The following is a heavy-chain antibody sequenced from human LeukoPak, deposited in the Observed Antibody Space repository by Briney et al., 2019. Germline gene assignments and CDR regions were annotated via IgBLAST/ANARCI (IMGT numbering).Heavy chain of an antibody. CDR2: VNPNSGHT. Sequence: GASVKVSCKASGYTFTSYDVNWVRQATGQGLEWMGWVNPNSGHTGYAQKFQGRVTMTTNTSISTAYMELSSLRSEDTAVYYCARGAPGSYCSGGSCPYFDYWAQGTLVSVSS. V-gene: IGHV1-8*01. J-gene: IGHJ4*02. CDR3: ARGAPGSYCSGGSCPYFDY. CDR1: GYTFTSYD. D-gene: IGHD2-15*01.